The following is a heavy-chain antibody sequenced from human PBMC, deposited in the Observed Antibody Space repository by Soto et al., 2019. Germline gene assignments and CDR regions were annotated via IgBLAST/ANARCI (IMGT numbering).Heavy chain of an antibody. V-gene: IGHV4-59*01. CDR2: IFYSGST. Sequence: SETLSLTCNVSGGSISNSYWSWIRQPPGKGLEWIGHIFYSGSTNYNPSLKSRLTIFLDTSKNQFSLKLRSVTAADTAVYYCARFSAFTNTYTTFYYFDFWGQGTLVTVS. CDR3: ARFSAFTNTYTTFYYFDF. CDR1: GGSISNSY. J-gene: IGHJ4*02. D-gene: IGHD3-16*01.